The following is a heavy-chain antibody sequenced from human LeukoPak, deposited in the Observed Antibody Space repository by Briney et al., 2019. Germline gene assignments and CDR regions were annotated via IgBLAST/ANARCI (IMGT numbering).Heavy chain of an antibody. CDR3: ANAGGQLTEYFQH. D-gene: IGHD6-6*01. V-gene: IGHV3-23*01. Sequence: PGGSLRLSCAASGFTFSSYWMNWVRQAPGKGLEWVSAISGSGGSTYYADSVKGRFTISRDNSKNTLYLQMNSLRAEDTAVYYCANAGGQLTEYFQHWGQGTLVTVSS. CDR1: GFTFSSYW. J-gene: IGHJ1*01. CDR2: ISGSGGST.